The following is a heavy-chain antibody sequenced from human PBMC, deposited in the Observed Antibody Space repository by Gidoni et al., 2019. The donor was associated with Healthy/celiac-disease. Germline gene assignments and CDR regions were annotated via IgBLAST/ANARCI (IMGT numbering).Heavy chain of an antibody. J-gene: IGHJ4*02. V-gene: IGHV3-9*01. CDR3: AKDGGGYSYGSYFDY. D-gene: IGHD5-18*01. CDR2: ISWNSGSI. Sequence: EVQLVESGGGLVQPGRSLRLSCAASGFTFDDYAMHWVRQAPGKGLEWVSGISWNSGSIGYADSVKGRFTIARDNAKNSLYLQMNSLRAEDTALYYCAKDGGGYSYGSYFDYWGQGTLVTVSS. CDR1: GFTFDDYA.